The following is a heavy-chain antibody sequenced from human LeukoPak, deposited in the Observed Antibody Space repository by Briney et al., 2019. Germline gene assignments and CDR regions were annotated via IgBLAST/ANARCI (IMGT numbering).Heavy chain of an antibody. J-gene: IGHJ6*02. CDR2: IIPIFGTA. V-gene: IGHV1-69*13. D-gene: IGHD5-12*01. CDR3: AGGDSGSTTYYYYYGMDV. CDR1: GGTFSSYA. Sequence: ASVKVSCKASGGTFSSYAISWVRQAPGQGLEWMGGIIPIFGTANYAQKFQGRVTITADESTSTAYMELSSLRSEGTAVYYCAGGDSGSTTYYYYYGMDVWGQGTTVTVS.